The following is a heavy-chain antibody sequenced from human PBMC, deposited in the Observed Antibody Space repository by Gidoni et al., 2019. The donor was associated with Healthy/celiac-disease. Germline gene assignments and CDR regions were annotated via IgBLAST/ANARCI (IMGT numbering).Heavy chain of an antibody. J-gene: IGHJ4*02. CDR1: GFTFSNAL. Sequence: EVQLVESGGGLVKPGGSFRLSWSASGFTFSNALVSWVRQAPGKGLEWVGRSKSKTDGGTTDYAAPVKGRFTISRDDSKNTLYLQMNSLKTEDTAVYYCTTDSPTYYYGSGSLFDYWGQGTLVTVSS. CDR2: SKSKTDGGTT. V-gene: IGHV3-15*01. D-gene: IGHD3-10*01. CDR3: TTDSPTYYYGSGSLFDY.